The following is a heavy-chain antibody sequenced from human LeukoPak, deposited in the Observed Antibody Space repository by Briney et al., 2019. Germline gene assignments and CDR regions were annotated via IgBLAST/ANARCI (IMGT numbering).Heavy chain of an antibody. CDR1: GYTFTGYY. CDR2: INPNSGGT. CDR3: ARVAPGWYDILTGYFGAVPTNPNWFDP. J-gene: IGHJ5*02. Sequence: EASVKVSCKASGYTFTGYYMHWVRQAPEQGPEWMGWINPNSGGTNYAQKFQGRVTMTRDTSISTAYMELSRLRSDDTAVYYCARVAPGWYDILTGYFGAVPTNPNWFDPWGQGTLVTVSS. V-gene: IGHV1-2*02. D-gene: IGHD3-9*01.